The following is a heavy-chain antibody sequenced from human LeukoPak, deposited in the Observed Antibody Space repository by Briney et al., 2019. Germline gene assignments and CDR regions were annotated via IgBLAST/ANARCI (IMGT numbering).Heavy chain of an antibody. D-gene: IGHD6-19*01. CDR2: ISSNGGST. J-gene: IGHJ3*02. CDR1: GFTFSSYA. CDR3: VKGHGQWLVHWGAFDI. Sequence: PGGSLRLSCSASGFTFSSYAMHWVRQAPGKGLEYVSAISSNGGSTYYADSVKGRFTISRDNSKNTLYLQMSSLRAEDTAVYYCVKGHGQWLVHWGAFDIWGQGTMVTVSS. V-gene: IGHV3-64D*06.